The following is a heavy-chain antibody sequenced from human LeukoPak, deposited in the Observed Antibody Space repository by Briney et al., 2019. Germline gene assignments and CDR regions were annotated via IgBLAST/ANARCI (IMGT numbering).Heavy chain of an antibody. J-gene: IGHJ3*02. Sequence: SETLSLTCTVSVGPINNYYWSWIPHPAGKGLEGIGRIYTRGSTNYNPSLKSRVTMSVDTSKNQFSLKLSSVTAADTAVYYCARGRYCSADICSGGDAFDIWGQGTMVSVSS. CDR1: VGPINNYY. CDR2: IYTRGST. CDR3: ARGRYCSADICSGGDAFDI. V-gene: IGHV4-4*07. D-gene: IGHD2-15*01.